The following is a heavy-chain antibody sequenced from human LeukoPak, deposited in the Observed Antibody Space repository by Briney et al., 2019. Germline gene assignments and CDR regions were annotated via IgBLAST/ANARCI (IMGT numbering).Heavy chain of an antibody. Sequence: SQTLSLTCAISGDSVSSNSAAWNWIRQSPSRGLEWLGRTYYRSKWYNDYTVSVKSRITINPDTSKNQFSLQLNSVTPEDTAVYYCARERYSSSWYRGWSNWFDPWGQGTLVTVSS. CDR3: ARERYSSSWYRGWSNWFDP. V-gene: IGHV6-1*01. CDR2: TYYRSKWYN. CDR1: GDSVSSNSAA. J-gene: IGHJ5*02. D-gene: IGHD6-13*01.